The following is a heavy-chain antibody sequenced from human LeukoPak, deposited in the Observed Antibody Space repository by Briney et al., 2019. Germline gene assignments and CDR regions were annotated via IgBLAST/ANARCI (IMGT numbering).Heavy chain of an antibody. D-gene: IGHD4-11*01. V-gene: IGHV4-59*08. Sequence: PSETLSLTCTVSGGSISSYHWSWIRQPPGKGLEWIGYIYYSGSTNYNPSLKSRVTISVDTSKNQFSLKLSSVTAADTAVYYCARHRGYSNYFDYWGQGTLVTVSS. CDR2: IYYSGST. J-gene: IGHJ4*02. CDR1: GGSISSYH. CDR3: ARHRGYSNYFDY.